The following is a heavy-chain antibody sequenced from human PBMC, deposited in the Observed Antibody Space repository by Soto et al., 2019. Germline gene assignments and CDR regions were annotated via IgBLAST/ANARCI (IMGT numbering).Heavy chain of an antibody. CDR3: ARARIGHAKYSSSWYYFDY. D-gene: IGHD6-13*01. CDR2: ISSSGSTI. CDR1: GFTFSDYY. V-gene: IGHV3-11*01. J-gene: IGHJ4*02. Sequence: PGGSLRLSCAASGFTFSDYYVSWIRQAPGKGLEWVSYISSSGSTIYYADSVKGRFTISRDNAKNSLYLQMNSLRAEDTAVYYCARARIGHAKYSSSWYYFDYWGQGTLVTVSS.